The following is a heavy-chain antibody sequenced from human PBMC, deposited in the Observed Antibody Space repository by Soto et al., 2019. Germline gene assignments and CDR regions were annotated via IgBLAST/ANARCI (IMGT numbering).Heavy chain of an antibody. D-gene: IGHD3-10*02. J-gene: IGHJ5*02. Sequence: QVQLVQSGAEVKKPGASVKVSCKASGYTFTSYNIHWVRQAHGQGLEWVGMINPRGFFTTYAQKFRGGVTMTGDTSNSVDYMELTTLKSADTAVYYCARAARLFGDLFWFDPWGQGTLVSVSS. V-gene: IGHV1-46*01. CDR1: GYTFTSYN. CDR2: INPRGFFT. CDR3: ARAARLFGDLFWFDP.